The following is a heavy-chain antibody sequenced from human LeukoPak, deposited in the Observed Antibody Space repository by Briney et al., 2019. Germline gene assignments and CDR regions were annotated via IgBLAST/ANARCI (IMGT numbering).Heavy chain of an antibody. CDR1: GFTFSSYG. V-gene: IGHV3-23*01. CDR3: AREDYYGSGSYPDY. D-gene: IGHD3-10*01. CDR2: ISGSGGST. Sequence: GGTLRLSCAASGFTFSSYGMSWVRQAPGKGLEWVSAISGSGGSTYYADSVKGRFTISRDNSKNTLYLQMNSLRAEDTAVYYCAREDYYGSGSYPDYWGQGTLVTVSS. J-gene: IGHJ4*02.